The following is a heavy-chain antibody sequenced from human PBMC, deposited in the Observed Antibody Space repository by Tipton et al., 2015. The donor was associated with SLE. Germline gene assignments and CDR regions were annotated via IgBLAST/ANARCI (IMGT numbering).Heavy chain of an antibody. V-gene: IGHV4-59*01. CDR1: GGSISSYY. CDR2: IYYSGST. Sequence: TLSLTCTVSGGSISSYYWSWIRQPPGKGLEWIGYIYYSGSTNYNPSLKSRVTISVDTSKNQFSLKLSSVTAADTAVYYCARVREDHNYDFDNWGQGTLVTVSS. CDR3: ARVREDHNYDFDN. D-gene: IGHD5-24*01. J-gene: IGHJ4*02.